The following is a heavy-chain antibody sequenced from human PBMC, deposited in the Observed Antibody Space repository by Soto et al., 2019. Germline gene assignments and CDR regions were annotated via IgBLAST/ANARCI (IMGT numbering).Heavy chain of an antibody. CDR1: GCSVSSGYYF. J-gene: IGHJ6*01. CDR2: IYYSYST. Sequence: WETLSLTCTVSGCSVSSGYYFWSLLRQSPGKRLEWIGYIYYSYSTNYNPSLKSRATISVDTSKSQVSLTLTSMTAADAALYYCARSPNYYYYGFDVWGQGTAVTVSS. V-gene: IGHV4-61*01. D-gene: IGHD3-10*01. CDR3: ARSPNYYYYGFDV.